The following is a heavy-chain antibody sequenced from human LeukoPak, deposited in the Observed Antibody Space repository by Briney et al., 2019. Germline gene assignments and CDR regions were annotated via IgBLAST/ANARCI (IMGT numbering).Heavy chain of an antibody. CDR2: IFYSGST. Sequence: SETLSLTCTVSGGSIRSGEYYWSWIRDPPGKGVECCGYIFYSGSTLYNPPLKSRDTISVDTSNNQFSLKLNSVAAAGTAVYYCARRSGELLHLDYYYYYMDVWGKGTTVTVSS. J-gene: IGHJ6*03. V-gene: IGHV4-30-4*08. D-gene: IGHD1-26*01. CDR3: ARRSGELLHLDYYYYYMDV. CDR1: GGSIRSGEYY.